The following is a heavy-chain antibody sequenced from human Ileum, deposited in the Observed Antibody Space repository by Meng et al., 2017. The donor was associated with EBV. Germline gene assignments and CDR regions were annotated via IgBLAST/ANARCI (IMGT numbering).Heavy chain of an antibody. D-gene: IGHD6-19*01. CDR1: GGSISSSNW. Sequence: KRPGPLVHTCGSSGGSISSSNWWSWGRQPPGKGLEWIGEIYHSGGTKYNPFVKSRVTISVDKSKNQFSLNLSSVTAADTAVYYCARVGQWLPIDYWGQGTLVTVSS. V-gene: IGHV4-4*03. J-gene: IGHJ4*02. CDR3: ARVGQWLPIDY. CDR2: IYHSGGT.